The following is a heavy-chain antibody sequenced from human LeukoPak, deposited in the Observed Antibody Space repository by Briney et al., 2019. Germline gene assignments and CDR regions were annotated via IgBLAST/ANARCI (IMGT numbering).Heavy chain of an antibody. D-gene: IGHD2-2*01. CDR2: IYYSGST. CDR1: GGSISSYY. J-gene: IGHJ3*02. CDR3: ARDERYCSSTSCSDAFDI. V-gene: IGHV4-59*01. Sequence: SETLSLTCTVSGGSISSYYWSWIRQPPGKGLEWIGYIYYSGSTNYNPSLKSRVTISVDTSKNQFSLKLSSVTAADTAVYYCARDERYCSSTSCSDAFDIWGQGTMVTVSS.